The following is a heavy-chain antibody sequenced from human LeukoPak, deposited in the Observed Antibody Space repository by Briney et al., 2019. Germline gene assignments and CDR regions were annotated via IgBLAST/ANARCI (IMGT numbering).Heavy chain of an antibody. J-gene: IGHJ6*02. D-gene: IGHD3-22*01. CDR3: AKAYSSGYYGEPSDDEFSVKDGMDV. Sequence: GRSLRLSCAASGLTFSSYGMLWVRQAPGKGLEWVAVISYDGSNKYYPDSVKGRFTISRDNSKNTLYLQMNSLRAEDTAVYYCAKAYSSGYYGEPSDDEFSVKDGMDVWGQGTTVTVSS. V-gene: IGHV3-30*18. CDR2: ISYDGSNK. CDR1: GLTFSSYG.